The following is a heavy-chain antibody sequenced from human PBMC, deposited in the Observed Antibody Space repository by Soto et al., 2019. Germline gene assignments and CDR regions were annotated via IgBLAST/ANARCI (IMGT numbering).Heavy chain of an antibody. CDR1: GGSISSGGYY. CDR3: ARSPLPPIAARPCYFDY. V-gene: IGHV4-31*03. Sequence: QVQLQESGPGLVKPSQTLSLTCTVSGGSISSGGYYWSWIRQHPGKGLEWIGYIYYSGSTYYNPPLKRRVTISVDTSKTQFSLKLSSVTAADTAVYYCARSPLPPIAARPCYFDYWGQGTLVTVSS. J-gene: IGHJ4*02. D-gene: IGHD6-6*01. CDR2: IYYSGST.